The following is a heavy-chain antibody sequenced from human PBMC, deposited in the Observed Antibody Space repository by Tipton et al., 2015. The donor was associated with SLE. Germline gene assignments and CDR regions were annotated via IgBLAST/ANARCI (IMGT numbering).Heavy chain of an antibody. CDR2: IYYSGST. D-gene: IGHD5-18*01. V-gene: IGHV4-59*01. CDR1: GGSISSYY. CDR3: AGVGDTLGYYYMDV. J-gene: IGHJ6*03. Sequence: TLSLTCTVSGGSISSYYWSWIRQPPGKGLEWIGYIYYSGSTNYNPSLKSRVTISVDTSKNQFSLKLSSVTAADTAVYYCAGVGDTLGYYYMDVWGKGTTVTVSS.